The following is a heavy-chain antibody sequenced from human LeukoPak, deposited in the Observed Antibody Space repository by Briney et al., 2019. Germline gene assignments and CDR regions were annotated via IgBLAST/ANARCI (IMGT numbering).Heavy chain of an antibody. CDR2: IYYSGST. D-gene: IGHD6-19*01. V-gene: IGHV4-39*01. Sequence: SETLSLTCTVSGGSISSSRDYWAWLRQPPGKGLEWIANIYYSGSTYYNPSLKSRVTISVDTSKNQFSLKLSSVTAADTAVYYCARHKYSSGWPPEGAFDIWGQGTMVTVSS. CDR1: GGSISSSRDY. CDR3: ARHKYSSGWPPEGAFDI. J-gene: IGHJ3*02.